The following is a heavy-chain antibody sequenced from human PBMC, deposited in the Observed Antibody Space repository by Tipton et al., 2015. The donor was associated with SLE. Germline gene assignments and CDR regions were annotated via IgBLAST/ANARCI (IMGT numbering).Heavy chain of an antibody. CDR1: GGSISSYY. J-gene: IGHJ3*02. CDR3: ARDGGVDYGDYNAFDI. CDR2: IYTSGST. V-gene: IGHV4-4*08. D-gene: IGHD4-17*01. Sequence: TLSLTCTASGGSISSYYWSWIRQPPGKGLEWIGYIYTSGSTNYNPSLKSRVTISVDTSKNQFSLKLSSVTAADTAVYYCARDGGVDYGDYNAFDIWGQGTMVTVSS.